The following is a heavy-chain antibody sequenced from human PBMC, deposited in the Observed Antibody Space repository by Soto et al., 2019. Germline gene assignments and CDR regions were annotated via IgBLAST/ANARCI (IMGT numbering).Heavy chain of an antibody. J-gene: IGHJ4*02. Sequence: PGGSLRLSCAASGFNFSDHYMNWVRQAPGKGLEWVSYISGSSRYTNFADSVKGRFTISRDNAKNSLYLQMNSLRVEDTAVYYCTRHTSGWHYYDYWGQGNPVTVSS. V-gene: IGHV3-11*06. CDR2: ISGSSRYT. CDR3: TRHTSGWHYYDY. D-gene: IGHD6-19*01. CDR1: GFNFSDHY.